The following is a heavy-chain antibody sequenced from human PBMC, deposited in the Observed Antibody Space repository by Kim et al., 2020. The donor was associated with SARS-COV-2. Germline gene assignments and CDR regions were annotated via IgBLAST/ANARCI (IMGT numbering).Heavy chain of an antibody. CDR3: ARGRAGVVPSPILGLGPYSYYYAMDF. Sequence: SETLSLTCAVYGGSFSAYSWIWIRQAPGKGLEWIGEVNHSGITTYHPSLKSRVTITVDTSKNQFSLKLPSVTAADTAVFYCARGRAGVVPSPILGLGPYSYYYAMDFWGQGTTVTVS. D-gene: IGHD3-3*01. CDR2: VNHSGIT. CDR1: GGSFSAYS. J-gene: IGHJ6*02. V-gene: IGHV4-34*01.